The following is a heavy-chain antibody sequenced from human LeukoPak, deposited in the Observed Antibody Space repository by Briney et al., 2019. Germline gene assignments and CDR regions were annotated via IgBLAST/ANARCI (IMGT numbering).Heavy chain of an antibody. CDR3: TRDGGARTADY. D-gene: IGHD3-16*01. J-gene: IGHJ4*02. Sequence: GGSLRLSCAASGFTFSSYAMHWVRQAPDKGLEWVAIISYDGGNKYYADSVKGRFTISRDNSKNTLYLQMNSLRAEDTAVYYCTRDGGARTADYGGQGTLVTVSS. V-gene: IGHV3-30*04. CDR2: ISYDGGNK. CDR1: GFTFSSYA.